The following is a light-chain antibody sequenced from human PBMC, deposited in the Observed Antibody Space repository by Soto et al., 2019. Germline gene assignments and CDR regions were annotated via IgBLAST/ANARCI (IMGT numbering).Light chain of an antibody. V-gene: IGKV1-39*01. J-gene: IGKJ5*01. CDR3: QQRRTMPIT. CDR2: SAS. Sequence: DIQMTQSPASLSVSVGDRVTITCRASQSINNYLNWYLQRPGQAPKLLIRSASTLQRGVPSRFSGSGCRTEFTLTIADLQPGDFGTYYCQQRRTMPITFGHGTRLDIK. CDR1: QSINNY.